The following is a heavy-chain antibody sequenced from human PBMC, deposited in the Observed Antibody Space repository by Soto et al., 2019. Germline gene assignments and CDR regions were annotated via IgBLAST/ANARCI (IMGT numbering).Heavy chain of an antibody. J-gene: IGHJ4*02. CDR1: GGSISSSSYY. CDR2: IYYSGST. Sequence: PSETLSLTCTVSGGSISSSSYYWGWIRQPPGKGLEWIGSIYYSGSTYYNPSLKSRVTISVDTSKNQFSLKLSSVTAADTAVYYCARPAHWLDFDYWGQGTLVTVS. D-gene: IGHD3-9*01. V-gene: IGHV4-39*01. CDR3: ARPAHWLDFDY.